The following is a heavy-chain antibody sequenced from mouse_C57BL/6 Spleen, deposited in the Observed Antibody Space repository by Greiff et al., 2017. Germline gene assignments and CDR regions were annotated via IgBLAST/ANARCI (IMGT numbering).Heavy chain of an antibody. D-gene: IGHD5-1*01. CDR3: ARDGGSNYAMDY. Sequence: EVTLVESEGGLVQPGSSMKLSCTASGFTFSDYYMAWVRQVPEKGLEWVANINYDGSSTYYLDSLKSRFIISGDNAKNILYLQMSSLKSEDTATYYCARDGGSNYAMDYWGQGTSVTVSS. V-gene: IGHV5-16*01. J-gene: IGHJ4*01. CDR2: INYDGSST. CDR1: GFTFSDYY.